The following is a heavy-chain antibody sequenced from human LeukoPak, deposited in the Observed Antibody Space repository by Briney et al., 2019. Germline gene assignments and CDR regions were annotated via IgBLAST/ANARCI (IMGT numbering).Heavy chain of an antibody. CDR3: AKTRGISICGVVPLCEY. J-gene: IGHJ4*01. D-gene: IGHD3-3*01. CDR1: GFTFSTSG. CDR2: ISGSGGTT. V-gene: IGHV3-23*01. Sequence: GGSLRLSCAASGFTFSTSGMIWVRQAPGKGLDWVAIISGSGGTTYYTDSVKGRFTISRDNSKTTLYLQMNSLRAEDTAVYYCAKTRGISICGVVPLCEYWGHGTMVTVSS.